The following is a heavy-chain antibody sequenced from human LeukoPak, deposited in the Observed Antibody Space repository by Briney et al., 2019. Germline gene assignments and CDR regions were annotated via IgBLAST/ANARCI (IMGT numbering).Heavy chain of an antibody. CDR1: GGTFSSYA. CDR2: IIPILGIA. J-gene: IGHJ4*02. Sequence: SVKVSCKASGGTFSSYAISWVRQAPGQGLEWMGRIIPILGIANYAQKFQGRVTIIADKSTSTAYMELSSLRSEDTAVYYCAREQYIAAAHEFDYWGQGTLVTVSS. V-gene: IGHV1-69*04. D-gene: IGHD6-13*01. CDR3: AREQYIAAAHEFDY.